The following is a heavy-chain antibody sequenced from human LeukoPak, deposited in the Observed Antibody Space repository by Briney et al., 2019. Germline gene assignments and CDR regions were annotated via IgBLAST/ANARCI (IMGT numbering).Heavy chain of an antibody. Sequence: GASVKVSCKASGYTFTGYYMHWVRQAPGQGLEWMGWINPNSGGTNYAQKFQGRVTMTRDTSISTAYMELSRLRSDDTAVYYCARDSSGPKSDAFDIWGQGTMVTVSS. D-gene: IGHD3-22*01. CDR3: ARDSSGPKSDAFDI. CDR1: GYTFTGYY. CDR2: INPNSGGT. V-gene: IGHV1-2*02. J-gene: IGHJ3*02.